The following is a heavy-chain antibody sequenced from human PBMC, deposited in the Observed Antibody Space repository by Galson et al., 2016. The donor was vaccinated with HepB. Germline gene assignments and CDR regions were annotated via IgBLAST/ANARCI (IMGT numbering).Heavy chain of an antibody. CDR3: ARAVGWNVHRYHLTDY. Sequence: SVKVSCKASGYSFISFALTWVRQAPGQGPQWMGWINTNTGNPTYAQGFTGRFVFSVDTSVNTAYLEINSLRSEDTALYYCARAVGWNVHRYHLTDYWGQGTLVTVSS. CDR1: GYSFISFA. J-gene: IGHJ4*02. D-gene: IGHD1-1*01. V-gene: IGHV7-4-1*02. CDR2: INTNTGNP.